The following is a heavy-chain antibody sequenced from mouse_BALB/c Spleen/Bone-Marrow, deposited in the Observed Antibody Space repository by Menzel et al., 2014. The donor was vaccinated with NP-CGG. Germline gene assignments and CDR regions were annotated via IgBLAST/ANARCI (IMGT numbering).Heavy chain of an antibody. J-gene: IGHJ2*01. CDR1: GYSLTSYY. D-gene: IGHD1-1*01. CDR2: IFPRNGST. CDR3: ARRDYYGSTNGFDY. Sequence: VQLQQSGPELVKPGASVKISCKASGYSLTSYYIHWVKQRPGQGLEWIGWIFPRNGSTKYNEKFKGKATLTADTSSSTAYMQLSSLTSEDSAVYFCARRDYYGSTNGFDYWGQGTTLTVSS. V-gene: IGHV1-66*01.